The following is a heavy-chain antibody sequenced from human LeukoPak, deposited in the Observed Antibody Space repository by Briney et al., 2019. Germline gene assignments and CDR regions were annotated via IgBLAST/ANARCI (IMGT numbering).Heavy chain of an antibody. CDR3: AKAYYYDSSRYYYTFDY. CDR1: GFTFSSYA. V-gene: IGHV3-23*01. Sequence: GGSLRLSCAASGFTFSSYAMSWVRQAPGKGLEWVSAISGSGTSTYYADSVKGRFTISRDNSKNTLYLQMNSLRAEDTAVYYCAKAYYYDSSRYYYTFDYWGQGTLVTVS. J-gene: IGHJ4*02. CDR2: ISGSGTST. D-gene: IGHD3-22*01.